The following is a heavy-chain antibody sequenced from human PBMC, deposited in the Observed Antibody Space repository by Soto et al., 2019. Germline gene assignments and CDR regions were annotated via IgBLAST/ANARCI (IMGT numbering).Heavy chain of an antibody. D-gene: IGHD3-10*01. CDR2: IYYSGST. CDR3: ARERITMVRGVIGRGDYYHYYMDV. CDR1: GGSISSGGYY. J-gene: IGHJ6*03. Sequence: PSETLSLTCTVSGGSISSGGYYWSWIRQHPGKGLEWIGYIYYSGSTYYNPSLKSRVTISVDTSKNQFSLKLSSVTAADTAVYYCARERITMVRGVIGRGDYYHYYMDVWGKGTTVTVSS. V-gene: IGHV4-31*03.